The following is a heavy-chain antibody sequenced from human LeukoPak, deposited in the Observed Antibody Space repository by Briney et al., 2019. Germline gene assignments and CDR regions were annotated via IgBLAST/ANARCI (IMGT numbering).Heavy chain of an antibody. CDR2: IWYDGINK. J-gene: IGHJ4*02. D-gene: IGHD3-10*01. CDR3: ARGNLRGGYCFDY. CDR1: GFTFSTYG. Sequence: AGGSLRLSCAASGFTFSTYGMHWVRQAPGKGLEWVAVIWYDGINKYYVDSVKGRFTISRDNSKNTLYLQMNTLRAEDTAVYYCARGNLRGGYCFDYWGQGTLVTVSS. V-gene: IGHV3-33*01.